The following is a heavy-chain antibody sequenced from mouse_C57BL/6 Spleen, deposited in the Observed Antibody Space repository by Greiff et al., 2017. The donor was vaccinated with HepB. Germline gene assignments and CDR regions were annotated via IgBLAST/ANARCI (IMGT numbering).Heavy chain of an antibody. Sequence: QVQLQQPGAELVMPGASVKLSCKASGYTFTSYWMHWVKQRPGQGLEWIGEIDPSDSYTNYNQKFKGKSTLTVDKSSSTAYMQLSSLTSEDSAVYYCARSPYGSRPWFAYWGQGTLVTVSA. D-gene: IGHD1-1*01. CDR1: GYTFTSYW. CDR2: IDPSDSYT. CDR3: ARSPYGSRPWFAY. V-gene: IGHV1-69*01. J-gene: IGHJ3*01.